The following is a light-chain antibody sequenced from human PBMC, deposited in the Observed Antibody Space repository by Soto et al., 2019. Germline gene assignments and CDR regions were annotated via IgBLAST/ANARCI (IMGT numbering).Light chain of an antibody. J-gene: IGKJ2*01. CDR3: QQSYGTAPT. V-gene: IGKV1-39*01. CDR1: QSISSY. CDR2: AAS. Sequence: DIHMTQSPSSLSASVGDRVTITCRASQSISSYVNWYQQKSGQAPKLLIYAASSLRSGVPSRFSGTGSGTDFTLSITSLQPEDFASYHCQQSYGTAPTFGQGTKLEIK.